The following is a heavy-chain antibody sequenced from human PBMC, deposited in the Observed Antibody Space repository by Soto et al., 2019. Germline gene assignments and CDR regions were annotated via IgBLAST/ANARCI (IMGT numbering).Heavy chain of an antibody. Sequence: CLRLSCAASGFTFSSYAMSWVRQAPGKGLEWVSAISGSGGSTYYADSVKGRFTISRDNSKNTLYLQMNSLRAEDTAVYYCANPEARLVGNWFDPWGQGTLVTVSS. CDR3: ANPEARLVGNWFDP. D-gene: IGHD1-26*01. J-gene: IGHJ5*02. V-gene: IGHV3-23*01. CDR1: GFTFSSYA. CDR2: ISGSGGST.